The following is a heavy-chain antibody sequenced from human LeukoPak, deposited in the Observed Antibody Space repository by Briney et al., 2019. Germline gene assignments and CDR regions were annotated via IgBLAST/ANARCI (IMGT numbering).Heavy chain of an antibody. CDR3: ARGIEMATIGLGY. D-gene: IGHD5-24*01. Sequence: SVKVSCKASGGTFSSYAISLVRQAPGQGLGWMGGIIPIFGTANYAQKFQGRVTITTDESTSPAYMELSSLRSEDTAVYYCARGIEMATIGLGYWGRGTLVTV. J-gene: IGHJ4*02. CDR2: IIPIFGTA. V-gene: IGHV1-69*05. CDR1: GGTFSSYA.